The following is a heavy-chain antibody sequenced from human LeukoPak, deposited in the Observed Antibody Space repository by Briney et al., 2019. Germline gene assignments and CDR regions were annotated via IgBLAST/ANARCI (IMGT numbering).Heavy chain of an antibody. D-gene: IGHD2-21*02. J-gene: IGHJ6*02. V-gene: IGHV1-69*01. Sequence: GSSVKVSCTASGGTLSSYAISWVRQAPGQGLEWMGGIIPIFGTANYAQKFQGRVTITADESTSTAYMELSSLRSEDTAVYYCATPGGDSYYYYGMDVWGQGTTVTVSS. CDR1: GGTLSSYA. CDR3: ATPGGDSYYYYGMDV. CDR2: IIPIFGTA.